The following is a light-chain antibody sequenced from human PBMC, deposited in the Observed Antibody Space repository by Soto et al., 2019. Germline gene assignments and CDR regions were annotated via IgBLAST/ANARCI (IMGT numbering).Light chain of an antibody. CDR3: QHMRT. CDR1: QNINNW. Sequence: DIHMTQSPSTLSASVGDRVAITCRASQNINNWIAWYQQKPGKAPKFLIYDASTLESGVPSRFSGSGFGTEFSLTISSLQPDDFGSYYCQHMRTFGQGTKVDI. J-gene: IGKJ1*01. V-gene: IGKV1-5*01. CDR2: DAS.